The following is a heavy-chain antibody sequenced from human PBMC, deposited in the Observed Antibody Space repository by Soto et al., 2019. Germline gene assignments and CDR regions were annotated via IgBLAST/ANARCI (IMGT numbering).Heavy chain of an antibody. Sequence: ASVKVSCKASGYTFTVYYMHWVRQAPGQGLEWTGWINPKSGGTSYAQKFQGRVTMTRDTSTSTVYMELSSLRSEDTAVYYCARVLSVGTMVRGVLDYWGQGTLVTVSS. D-gene: IGHD3-10*01. V-gene: IGHV1-46*01. CDR3: ARVLSVGTMVRGVLDY. J-gene: IGHJ4*02. CDR1: GYTFTVYY. CDR2: INPKSGGT.